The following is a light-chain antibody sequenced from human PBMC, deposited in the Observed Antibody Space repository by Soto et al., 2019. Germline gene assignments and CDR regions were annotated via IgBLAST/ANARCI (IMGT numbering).Light chain of an antibody. CDR2: EVS. CDR3: SSYTNTAALAV. V-gene: IGLV2-14*01. CDR1: SSDVGRYNY. J-gene: IGLJ3*02. Sequence: QSALTQPASVSRSPGQSITISCAGTSSDVGRYNYVSWYQQHPGEAPKLLIYEVSNRPSGISHRFSGSKSGNTASLTISGLQGEDEGDYYCSSYTNTAALAVFGGGTKLTVL.